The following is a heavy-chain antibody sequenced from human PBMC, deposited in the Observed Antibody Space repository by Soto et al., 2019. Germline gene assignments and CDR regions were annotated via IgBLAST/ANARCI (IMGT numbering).Heavy chain of an antibody. V-gene: IGHV6-1*01. CDR1: GDSVSSNSAA. J-gene: IGHJ3*01. CDR3: ARGAAGAFDF. CDR2: TYYRSKWYS. Sequence: SPTLLLPCAISGDSVSSNSAAWNWIRQSPSRGLEWLGRTYYRSKWYSDYAVSVQSRITINPDTSKNQFFLQLNSVTPEDTAIYYCARGAAGAFDFWGQGTMVTVSS.